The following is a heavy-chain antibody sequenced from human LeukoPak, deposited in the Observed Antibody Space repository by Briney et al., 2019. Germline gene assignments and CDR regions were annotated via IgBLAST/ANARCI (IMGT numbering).Heavy chain of an antibody. D-gene: IGHD2-15*01. V-gene: IGHV3-23*01. J-gene: IGHJ4*02. CDR1: GFTFSSYA. CDR3: ANLRGRGAYSCSGASCYSY. CDR2: ISGSGGGT. Sequence: GGSLRLSCEASGFTFSSYAMSWVRQAPGKALEWVSGISGSGGGTYYTDSVKGRFTISRDNSKNTLFLQMNSLRVEDTAVYYCANLRGRGAYSCSGASCYSYWGQGTLVTVSP.